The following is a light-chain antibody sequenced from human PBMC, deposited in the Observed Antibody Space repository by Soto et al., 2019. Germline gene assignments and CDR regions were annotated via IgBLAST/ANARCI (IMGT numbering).Light chain of an antibody. V-gene: IGKV3D-20*02. Sequence: EIVLTQSPGTLSLSPGERATLSCRASQSVSSSLLAWYQQKPGQAPRLLIYGASSRATGIPVRFSGSGSGTDFTLTISRLEPEDFAVYYCQQRSVWPLTFGGGTRVEIK. CDR1: QSVSSSL. CDR3: QQRSVWPLT. CDR2: GAS. J-gene: IGKJ4*01.